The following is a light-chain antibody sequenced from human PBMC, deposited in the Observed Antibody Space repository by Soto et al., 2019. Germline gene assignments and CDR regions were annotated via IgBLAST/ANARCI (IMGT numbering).Light chain of an antibody. CDR1: QSVSRS. Sequence: EIVLTQSPATLSLSPGDRAVLSCRASQSVSRSLTWYQHKAGQAPRLLIYGASNRATGIPDRFSGSGSGTDFTLTISRLEPEDFAVYYCQQYGSSGTFGQGTKVEIK. CDR2: GAS. V-gene: IGKV3-20*01. J-gene: IGKJ1*01. CDR3: QQYGSSGT.